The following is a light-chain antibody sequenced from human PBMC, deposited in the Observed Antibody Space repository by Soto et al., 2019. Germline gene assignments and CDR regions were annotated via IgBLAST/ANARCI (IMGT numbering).Light chain of an antibody. CDR3: MQGTHWPYT. CDR1: QSLVHSDGNTH. V-gene: IGKV2-30*02. J-gene: IGKJ2*01. CDR2: KVS. Sequence: DVVMTQSPLSLPVTLGQPASISCRSTQSLVHSDGNTHLNWFQQRPGQSPRRLICKVSNRDSGVPDRFSGSASGPDFTLKISRVEAGDVGVYYCMQGTHWPYTFGQGTKLEIK.